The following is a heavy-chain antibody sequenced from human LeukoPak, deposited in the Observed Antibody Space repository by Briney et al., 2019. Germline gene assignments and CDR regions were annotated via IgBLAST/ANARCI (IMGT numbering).Heavy chain of an antibody. CDR3: AKDLASSYGFFFDY. Sequence: GGSLRLSCAASGFTFSSYAMHWVRQAPGKGLEWVAVISYDGSNKYYADSVKGRFTISRDNSKNTLYLQMNSLRAEDTAVYYCAKDLASSYGFFFDYWGQGTLVTVSS. CDR1: GFTFSSYA. CDR2: ISYDGSNK. V-gene: IGHV3-30-3*01. J-gene: IGHJ4*02. D-gene: IGHD5-18*01.